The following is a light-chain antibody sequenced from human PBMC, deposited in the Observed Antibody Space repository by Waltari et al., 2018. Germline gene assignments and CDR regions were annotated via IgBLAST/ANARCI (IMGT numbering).Light chain of an antibody. V-gene: IGLV2-14*03. Sequence: QSALTQPASVSGSPGQSITISCTGTSSDVGAYNYVSWYQQHPGKAPKLRIFGVSNRPAGVSNRFSVSKSGNTASLTISGLQAEDEAGYYCSSYISSSTLELFGGGTSLTVL. CDR3: SSYISSSTLEL. CDR1: SSDVGAYNY. CDR2: GVS. J-gene: IGLJ2*01.